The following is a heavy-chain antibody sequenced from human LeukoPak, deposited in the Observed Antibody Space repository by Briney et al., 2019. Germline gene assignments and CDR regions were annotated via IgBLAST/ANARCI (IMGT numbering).Heavy chain of an antibody. J-gene: IGHJ4*02. D-gene: IGHD5-18*01. CDR2: IFYTGNT. CDR3: SRHVNTFDY. Sequence: SETLSLTCSVSGGSISSRNRYWGWIRQPPGKGLEWIGSIFYTGNTYYNPSLRSRVTMSVDTSKNHFSLNLSSVTAADMAVYYCSRHVNTFDYWDQGALVTVSS. V-gene: IGHV4-39*01. CDR1: GGSISSRNRY.